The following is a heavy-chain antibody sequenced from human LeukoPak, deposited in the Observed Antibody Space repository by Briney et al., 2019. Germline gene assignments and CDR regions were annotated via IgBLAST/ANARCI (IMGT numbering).Heavy chain of an antibody. CDR3: ARGGLAIFGVVFIFDY. CDR1: GYTFTSDY. D-gene: IGHD3-3*01. V-gene: IGHV1-2*02. CDR2: INPNSGGT. J-gene: IGHJ4*02. Sequence: ASVKVSCKASGYTFTSDYMHWVRQAPGQGLEWMGWINPNSGGTNYAQKFQGRVTMTRDTSISTAYMELSRLRSDDTAVYYCARGGLAIFGVVFIFDYWGQGTLVTVYS.